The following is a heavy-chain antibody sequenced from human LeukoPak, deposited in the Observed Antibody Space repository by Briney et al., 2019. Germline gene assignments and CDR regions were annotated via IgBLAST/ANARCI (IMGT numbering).Heavy chain of an antibody. D-gene: IGHD6-6*01. CDR2: ISYDGSNK. CDR3: ARVEYSSSLRY. Sequence: GGSLRLSCAASGFTFSSYAMHWVRQAPGKGLEWVAVISYDGSNKYYADSVKGRFTISRDNSKNTLYLQMNSLRAEDTAVYYCARVEYSSSLRYWGQGTLVTVSS. J-gene: IGHJ4*02. V-gene: IGHV3-30-3*01. CDR1: GFTFSSYA.